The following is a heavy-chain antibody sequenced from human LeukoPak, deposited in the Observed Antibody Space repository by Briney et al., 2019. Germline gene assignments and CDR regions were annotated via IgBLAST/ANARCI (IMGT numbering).Heavy chain of an antibody. Sequence: SETLSLTCTVSGGSISSYYWSWIRQPPGKGLEWIGYIYYSGMTNYNPSLKSRVTMSVDTSKNQFSLNLNSATAADTAVYYCARRYCSGGGCYPRHFDFWGQGTLVTVSS. CDR1: GGSISSYY. CDR3: ARRYCSGGGCYPRHFDF. D-gene: IGHD2-15*01. V-gene: IGHV4-59*08. CDR2: IYYSGMT. J-gene: IGHJ4*02.